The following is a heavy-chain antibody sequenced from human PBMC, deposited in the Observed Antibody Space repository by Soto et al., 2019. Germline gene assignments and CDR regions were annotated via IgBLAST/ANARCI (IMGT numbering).Heavy chain of an antibody. CDR3: AGRLTTAASLDY. D-gene: IGHD3-16*01. V-gene: IGHV3-53*01. J-gene: IGHJ4*02. CDR2: VHGGGST. CDR1: GFTVSNNH. Sequence: VQLVESGGGLIQPGGSLRLSCAASGFTVSNNHMTWVRQAAGKGLELVSFVHGGGSTSYADSVKGRFTISRDNSKKPSYPQIEKLRAEDTAIYYCAGRLTTAASLDYWGRGTLVTVSS.